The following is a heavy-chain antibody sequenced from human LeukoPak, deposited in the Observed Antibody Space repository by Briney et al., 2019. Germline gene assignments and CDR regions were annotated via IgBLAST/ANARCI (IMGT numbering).Heavy chain of an antibody. D-gene: IGHD2-2*01. CDR2: IYYSGST. J-gene: IGHJ6*03. CDR1: GGSISSGDYY. V-gene: IGHV4-30-4*08. CDR3: ARGRYQLLLAGRAYYMDV. Sequence: SQTLSLTCTVSGGSISSGDYYWSWIRQPPGKGLEWIGYIYYSGSTYYNPSLKSRVTISVDTSKNQFSLKLSSVTAADTAVYYCARGRYQLLLAGRAYYMDVWGKGTTVTVSS.